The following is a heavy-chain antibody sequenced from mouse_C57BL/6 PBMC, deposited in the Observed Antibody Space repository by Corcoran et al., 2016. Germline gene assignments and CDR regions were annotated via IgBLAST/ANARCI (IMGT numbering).Heavy chain of an antibody. V-gene: IGHV9-3*01. CDR2: INTYSEVP. CDR1: GYTFTTYG. J-gene: IGHJ3*01. D-gene: IGHD1-1*01. Sequence: QIQLVQSGPELKKPGETVKISCKASGYTFTTYGMSWVKQAPGKGLKWMGWINTYSEVPTYADYFKGRFAFSLETPASTAYLQISNLKNEDTATYFCAGAGGCYGSSYGGLAYWGQGTLVTVSA. CDR3: AGAGGCYGSSYGGLAY.